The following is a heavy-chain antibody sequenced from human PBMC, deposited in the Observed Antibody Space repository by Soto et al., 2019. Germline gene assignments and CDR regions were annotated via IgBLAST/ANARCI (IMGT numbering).Heavy chain of an antibody. CDR1: GASISSVYW. Sequence: SETLSLTCDVSGASISSVYWWSWVSQSPGKGLEWIGEISQRGSANYRPSLKSRVTMSLDTSKNQFSLRLTSVTAADTAVYYCARYSAVSGTYYFDYWGQGTLVTVSS. V-gene: IGHV4-4*02. CDR2: ISQRGSA. D-gene: IGHD6-13*01. J-gene: IGHJ4*02. CDR3: ARYSAVSGTYYFDY.